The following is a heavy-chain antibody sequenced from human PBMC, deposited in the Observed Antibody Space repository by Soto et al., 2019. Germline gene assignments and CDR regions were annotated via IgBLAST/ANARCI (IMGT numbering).Heavy chain of an antibody. J-gene: IGHJ6*02. CDR2: IYTSGST. V-gene: IGHV4-4*07. CDR1: GGSISSYY. D-gene: IGHD6-13*01. Sequence: QVQLQESGPGLVKPSETLSLTCTVSGGSISSYYWTWIRQPAGKGLECIGRIYTSGSTNYNPSLKSRVTMSVDTSKNQFSLKLSSVTAADTVVYYCARDYSSSWPYYYGMDVWGQGTTVIVSS. CDR3: ARDYSSSWPYYYGMDV.